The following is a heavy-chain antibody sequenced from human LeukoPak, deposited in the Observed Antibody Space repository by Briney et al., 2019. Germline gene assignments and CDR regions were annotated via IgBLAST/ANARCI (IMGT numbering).Heavy chain of an antibody. D-gene: IGHD3-3*02. CDR3: ARDNGSGYTKGYEHYYYYLDV. J-gene: IGHJ6*03. Sequence: SETLSLTCTVSGDSISDDYYTWMRQPAGKGLEWLGRIHSGGTTNYNPSLMSRVTLSIDKSKKHISLRLTSVTAADTALYYCARDNGSGYTKGYEHYYYYLDVWGKGTTVTVSS. CDR1: GDSISDDY. V-gene: IGHV4-4*07. CDR2: IHSGGTT.